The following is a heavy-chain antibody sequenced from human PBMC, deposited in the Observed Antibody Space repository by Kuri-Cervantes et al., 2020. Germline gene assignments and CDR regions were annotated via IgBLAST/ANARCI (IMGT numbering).Heavy chain of an antibody. CDR2: IGTAGDT. V-gene: IGHV3-13*01. J-gene: IGHJ3*02. D-gene: IGHD5-12*01. CDR1: GFTFSSYD. CDR3: ARDFGYKGLVRVFSSRDAFDI. Sequence: GGSLRLSCAASGFTFSSYDMHWVRQATGKGLEWVSAIGTAGDTYYPGSVKGRFTISRDNSKNTLYLQMNSLRAEDTAVYYCARDFGYKGLVRVFSSRDAFDIWGQGTMVTVSS.